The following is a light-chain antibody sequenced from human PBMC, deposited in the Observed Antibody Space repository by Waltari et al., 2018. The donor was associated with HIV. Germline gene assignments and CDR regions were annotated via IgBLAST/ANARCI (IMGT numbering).Light chain of an antibody. V-gene: IGLV1-40*01. Sequence: QSVLTQPPSVSGAPGQRVTIACTGGSSNIGEGYDVHWYRKFPGTAPTLLIYDTKKRPSGVPARFSGSKSGTSASLAITGLQAEDEADYYCQSFDSSLSAVIFGGGTKLTVL. CDR1: SSNIGEGYD. J-gene: IGLJ2*01. CDR2: DTK. CDR3: QSFDSSLSAVI.